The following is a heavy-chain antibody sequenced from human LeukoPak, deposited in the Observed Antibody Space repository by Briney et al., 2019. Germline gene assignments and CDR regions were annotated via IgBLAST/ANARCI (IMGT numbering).Heavy chain of an antibody. D-gene: IGHD4-17*01. Sequence: PGGSLRLSCAASGLTVSSNYMSWVRQAPGKGLGWVSRINSDGSSTSYADSVKGRFTISRDNAKNTLYLQMNSLRVEDTAVYYCARDEPTVTTGPPVGSWGQGTLVTVSS. CDR1: GLTVSSNY. CDR2: INSDGSST. CDR3: ARDEPTVTTGPPVGS. J-gene: IGHJ4*02. V-gene: IGHV3-74*01.